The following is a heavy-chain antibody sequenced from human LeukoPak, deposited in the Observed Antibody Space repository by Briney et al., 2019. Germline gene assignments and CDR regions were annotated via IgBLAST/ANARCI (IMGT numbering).Heavy chain of an antibody. CDR3: ARMSNGCFDY. D-gene: IGHD6-19*01. V-gene: IGHV5-51*01. CDR2: IYPGDSDT. CDR1: GYPSTSYW. Sequence: GESLKISCKASGYPSTSYWIGWVRQMPGKGLEWMGIIYPGDSDTRYSPSFQGQVTISANKSISTAYLQWSSLKASDTAMYYCARMSNGCFDYWGARTLVTVSS. J-gene: IGHJ4*02.